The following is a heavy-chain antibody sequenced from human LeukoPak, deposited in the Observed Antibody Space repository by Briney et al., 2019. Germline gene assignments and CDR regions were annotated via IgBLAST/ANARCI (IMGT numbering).Heavy chain of an antibody. Sequence: GGSLRLSCAASGFTFSSYGMHWVRQAPGKGLEWVAFIRYDGSNKYYADSVKGRLTISRDNSKNTLYLQMNSLRAEDTAVYYCAKDDYGDSYNWFDPWGQGTLVTVSS. V-gene: IGHV3-30*02. J-gene: IGHJ5*02. D-gene: IGHD4-17*01. CDR1: GFTFSSYG. CDR2: IRYDGSNK. CDR3: AKDDYGDSYNWFDP.